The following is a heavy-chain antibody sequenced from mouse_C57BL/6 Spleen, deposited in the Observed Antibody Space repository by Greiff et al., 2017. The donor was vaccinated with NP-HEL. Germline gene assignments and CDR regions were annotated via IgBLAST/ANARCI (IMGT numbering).Heavy chain of an antibody. V-gene: IGHV2-9*01. CDR2: IWGGGST. CDR1: GFSLTSYG. D-gene: IGHD2-2*01. J-gene: IGHJ4*01. Sequence: VKLVESGPGLVAPSQRLSIPCTVSGFSLTSYGVDWVRQPPGKGLEWLGVIWGGGSTNYNSALMSRLSISKDNSKSQVFLKMNSLQTDDTAMYYCAKHYGYDEDYYAMDYWGQGTSVTVSS. CDR3: AKHYGYDEDYYAMDY.